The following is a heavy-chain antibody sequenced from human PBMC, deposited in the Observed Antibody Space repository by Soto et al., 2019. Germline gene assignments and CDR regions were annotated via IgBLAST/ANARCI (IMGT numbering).Heavy chain of an antibody. D-gene: IGHD2-15*01. CDR1: GGSFSAYY. CDR2: IIHSEST. J-gene: IGHJ6*02. Sequence: PSETLSLTCAVYGGSFSAYYWSWVRQPPGKGLEWIGEIIHSESTKYNPSLKSRVTISVDTSKNQFSLKLSSVTAADTAVYYCARRPQIVGVVAAIYYYGMDVWGQGTTVTVSS. V-gene: IGHV4-34*12. CDR3: ARRPQIVGVVAAIYYYGMDV.